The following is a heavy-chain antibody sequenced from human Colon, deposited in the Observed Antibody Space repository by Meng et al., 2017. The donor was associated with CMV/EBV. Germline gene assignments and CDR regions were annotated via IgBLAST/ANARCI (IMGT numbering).Heavy chain of an antibody. D-gene: IGHD2-2*01. V-gene: IGHV3-23*01. Sequence: GESLKISCAASGFIFDKFAMHWVRRAPGKGLEWVSAITGSGDVTYYADSVKGRFTISRDNSKSTLYLQMNSLRAEDTAVYFCAKALNLVVPAAAYFRSWGNGTLVTVSS. CDR1: GFIFDKFA. CDR2: ITGSGDVT. CDR3: AKALNLVVPAAAYFRS. J-gene: IGHJ4*01.